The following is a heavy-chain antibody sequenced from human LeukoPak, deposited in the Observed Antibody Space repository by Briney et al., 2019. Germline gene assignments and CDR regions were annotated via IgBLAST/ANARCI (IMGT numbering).Heavy chain of an antibody. V-gene: IGHV3-33*01. CDR3: ARTPRRGYCSGGSCYFDY. J-gene: IGHJ4*02. CDR2: IWYDGNNK. CDR1: GFTFSNYG. D-gene: IGHD2-15*01. Sequence: PGGSLRLSCAASGFTFSNYGMHWVRQAPGKGLEWVAVIWYDGNNKYYADSVKGRFTISRDNAKNTLFLQMNSLRAEDTAVYYCARTPRRGYCSGGSCYFDYWGQGTLVTVSS.